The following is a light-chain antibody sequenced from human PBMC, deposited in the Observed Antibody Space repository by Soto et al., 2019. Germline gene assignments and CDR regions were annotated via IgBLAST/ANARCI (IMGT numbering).Light chain of an antibody. CDR2: HAS. CDR1: QSVSDS. Sequence: EIVLTQSPATLSLSPGERATLSCRASQSVSDSLAWFQHKPGQAPRLLIFHASSRAAGTPARFSGSGSGTDFSLTISSLEPEDFAVYYCQHRSNWPQTFGQGTRVVFK. V-gene: IGKV3-11*01. CDR3: QHRSNWPQT. J-gene: IGKJ1*01.